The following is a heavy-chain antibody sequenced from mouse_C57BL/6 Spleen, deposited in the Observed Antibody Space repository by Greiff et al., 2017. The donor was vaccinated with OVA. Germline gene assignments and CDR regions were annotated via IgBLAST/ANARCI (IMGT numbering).Heavy chain of an antibody. Sequence: VQLQQSGAELVRPGTSVKVSCKASGYAFTNYLIEWVKQRPGQGLEWIGVINPGSGGTNYNEKFKGKATLTADKSSSTAYMQLSSLTSEDSAVYFCARSGYGNFYFDYWGQGTTLTVSS. CDR2: INPGSGGT. CDR1: GYAFTNYL. J-gene: IGHJ2*01. V-gene: IGHV1-54*01. D-gene: IGHD2-1*01. CDR3: ARSGYGNFYFDY.